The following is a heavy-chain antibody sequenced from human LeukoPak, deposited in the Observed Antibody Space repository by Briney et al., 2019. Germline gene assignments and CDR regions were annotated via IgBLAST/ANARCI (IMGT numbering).Heavy chain of an antibody. V-gene: IGHV1-2*04. J-gene: IGHJ6*02. CDR1: GYTFTGYY. CDR2: INPNSGGT. D-gene: IGHD2-21*02. Sequence: ASVKVSCKAPGYTFTGYYMHWVRQAPGQGLEWMGWINPNSGGTNYAQKFQGWVTMTRDTSISTAYMELSRLRSDDTAVYYCARAPSAYCGGDCPWMDVWGQGTTVTVSS. CDR3: ARAPSAYCGGDCPWMDV.